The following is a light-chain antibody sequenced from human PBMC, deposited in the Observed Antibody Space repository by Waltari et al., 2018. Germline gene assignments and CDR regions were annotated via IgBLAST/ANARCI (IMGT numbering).Light chain of an antibody. CDR1: QSANRW. Sequence: DIQMTQYPSTLSASVGDRVTITCRASQSANRWLAWYQQKPGKAPKRLISRASALQNGVAPRLSGGGSGTEFTLTISNLQPDDSSTYYCQQYEAFPVTFGHGTKVEIK. J-gene: IGKJ1*01. V-gene: IGKV1-5*03. CDR2: RAS. CDR3: QQYEAFPVT.